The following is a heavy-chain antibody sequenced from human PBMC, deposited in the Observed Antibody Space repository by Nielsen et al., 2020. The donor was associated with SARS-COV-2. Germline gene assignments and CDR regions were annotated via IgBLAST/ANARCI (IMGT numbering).Heavy chain of an antibody. J-gene: IGHJ4*02. CDR3: ARLFSMYYFDY. Sequence: GESLKISCKGSGYSFSGYWIAWVRQMPGKGLEWMGIIYPGDSDTRYSPSFQGQVTFSSDKSINTAYLQWSSLKASDTAMYYCARLFSMYYFDYWGQGTLVTVSS. V-gene: IGHV5-51*01. CDR2: IYPGDSDT. CDR1: GYSFSGYW.